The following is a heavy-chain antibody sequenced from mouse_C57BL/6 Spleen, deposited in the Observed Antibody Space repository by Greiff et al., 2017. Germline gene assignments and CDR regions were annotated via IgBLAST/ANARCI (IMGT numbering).Heavy chain of an antibody. Sequence: EVKLVESGEGLVKPGGSLKLSCAASGFTFSSYAMSWVRQTPEKKLVWVAYISSGGDYIYYADTVKGRFTISRDNARNTLYLQMSSLKSEDTAMYYCTRDYYDYDGIYYYAMDYWGQGTSVTVSS. J-gene: IGHJ4*01. D-gene: IGHD2-4*01. CDR3: TRDYYDYDGIYYYAMDY. CDR1: GFTFSSYA. CDR2: ISSGGDYI. V-gene: IGHV5-9-1*02.